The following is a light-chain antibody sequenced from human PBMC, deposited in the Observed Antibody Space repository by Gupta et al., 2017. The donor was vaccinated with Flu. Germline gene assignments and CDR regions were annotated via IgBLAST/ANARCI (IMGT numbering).Light chain of an antibody. CDR1: ALPKQY. J-gene: IGLJ3*02. Sequence: SYELTQPPSVPVSPGPTARITCSGDALPKQYAYWYQQKPGQAPVLVIYKDSERPSGIPERFSGSSSGTTVTLTISGVQAEDEADYYCQSADSSDTYPEWVFGGGTKLTVL. V-gene: IGLV3-25*02. CDR2: KDS. CDR3: QSADSSDTYPEWV.